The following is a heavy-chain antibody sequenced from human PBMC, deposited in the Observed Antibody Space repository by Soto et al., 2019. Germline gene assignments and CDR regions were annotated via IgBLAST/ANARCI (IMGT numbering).Heavy chain of an antibody. CDR1: GFTFSSYA. CDR3: AKVSYYYDSSGTFNYYYGMDV. D-gene: IGHD3-22*01. CDR2: ISGSGGST. Sequence: GGSLRLSCAASGFTFSSYAMSWVRQAPGKGLEWVSAISGSGGSTYYADSVKGRFTISRDNSKNTLYLQMNSLRAEDTAVYYCAKVSYYYDSSGTFNYYYGMDVWGQGTTVTVSS. J-gene: IGHJ6*02. V-gene: IGHV3-23*01.